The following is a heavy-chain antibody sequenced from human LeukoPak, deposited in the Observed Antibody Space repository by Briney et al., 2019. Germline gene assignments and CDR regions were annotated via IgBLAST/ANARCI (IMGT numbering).Heavy chain of an antibody. CDR1: GYSISSGYY. D-gene: IGHD3-22*01. J-gene: IGHJ4*02. CDR3: ARENSYYDSTGYYYGSGYFDY. CDR2: IYYSGST. V-gene: IGHV4-61*01. Sequence: SETLSLTCTVSGYSISSGYYWGWIRQPPGKGLEWIGYIYYSGSTNYNPSLQSRVTISVDTSKNQFSLRLNSVTAADTAVYYCARENSYYDSTGYYYGSGYFDYWGQGTLVTVSS.